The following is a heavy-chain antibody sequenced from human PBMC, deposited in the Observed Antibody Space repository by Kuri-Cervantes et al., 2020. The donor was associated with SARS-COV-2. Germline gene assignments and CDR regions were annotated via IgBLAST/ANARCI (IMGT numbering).Heavy chain of an antibody. CDR3: VRIRAATVIADY. Sequence: SGPTLLNPTHTLTFTCTFSGFSLTTSGMCVAWIRQPPGNALEWLARIDLDDDKYYKTSLNTRLSISKDVSKDQVVLTMTNMDPGDTSTYYCVRIRAATVIADYWGQGTLVTVSS. CDR1: GFSLTTSGMC. D-gene: IGHD4-11*01. CDR2: IDLDDDK. V-gene: IGHV2-70*11. J-gene: IGHJ4*02.